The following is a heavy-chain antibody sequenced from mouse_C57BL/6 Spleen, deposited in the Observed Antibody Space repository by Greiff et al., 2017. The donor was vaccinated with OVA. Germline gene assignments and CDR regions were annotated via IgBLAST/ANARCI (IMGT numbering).Heavy chain of an antibody. J-gene: IGHJ3*01. CDR3: ARDDYAFAY. D-gene: IGHD2-4*01. V-gene: IGHV1-26*01. Sequence: VQLKQSGPELVKPGASVKISCKASGYTFTDYYMNWVKQSHGKSLEWIGDINPNNGGTSYNQKFKGKATLTVDKSSSTAYMELRSLTSEDSAVYYCARDDYAFAYWGQGTLVTVSA. CDR1: GYTFTDYY. CDR2: INPNNGGT.